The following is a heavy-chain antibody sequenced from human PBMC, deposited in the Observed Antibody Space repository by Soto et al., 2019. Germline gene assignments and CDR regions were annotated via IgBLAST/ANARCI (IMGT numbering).Heavy chain of an antibody. CDR2: ISYDGSNK. CDR1: GFTFSSYA. CDR3: ARCSVVAATYYYYYGMDV. V-gene: IGHV3-30-3*01. J-gene: IGHJ6*02. Sequence: QVQLVESGGGVVQPGRSLRLSCAASGFTFSSYAMHWVRQAPGKGLEWVAVISYDGSNKYYADSVKGRFTISRDNSKNSIYLQMNSLRAEDTAVYYCARCSVVAATYYYYYGMDVWGQGTTVTGSS. D-gene: IGHD2-15*01.